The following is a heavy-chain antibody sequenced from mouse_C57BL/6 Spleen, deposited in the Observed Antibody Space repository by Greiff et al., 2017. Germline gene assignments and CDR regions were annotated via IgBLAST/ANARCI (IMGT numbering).Heavy chain of an antibody. Sequence: EVQRVESGGGLVKPGGSLKLSCAASGFTFSSYAMSWVRQTPEKRLEWVATISDGGSYTYYPDNVKGRFTISRDNAKNNPYLQMSHLKSEDTAMYYCASREDYGYPLSKDYWGQGTSVTVSS. J-gene: IGHJ4*01. CDR3: ASREDYGYPLSKDY. CDR1: GFTFSSYA. V-gene: IGHV5-4*01. D-gene: IGHD2-2*01. CDR2: ISDGGSYT.